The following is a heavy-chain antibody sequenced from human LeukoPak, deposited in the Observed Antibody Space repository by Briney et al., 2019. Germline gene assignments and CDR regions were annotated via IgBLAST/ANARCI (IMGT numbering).Heavy chain of an antibody. D-gene: IGHD6-19*01. Sequence: GGSLRLSCAASGFTFSSYAMSWVRQAPGKGLEWVSAISGSGGSTYYADSVKGRFTISRDNSKNTLYLQMGSLRAEDMAVYYCARETGSGCLDYWGQGTLVTVSS. CDR3: ARETGSGCLDY. CDR1: GFTFSSYA. J-gene: IGHJ4*02. CDR2: ISGSGGST. V-gene: IGHV3-23*01.